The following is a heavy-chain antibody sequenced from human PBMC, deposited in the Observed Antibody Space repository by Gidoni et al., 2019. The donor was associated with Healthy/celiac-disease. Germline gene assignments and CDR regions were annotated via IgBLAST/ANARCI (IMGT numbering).Heavy chain of an antibody. D-gene: IGHD6-13*01. CDR3: TTDSSSWPIRYYYYGMDV. V-gene: IGHV3-15*07. J-gene: IGHJ6*02. CDR2: IKSKTDGGTT. Sequence: EVQLVESGGGLVKPGGSLSLSCAASGFPFSNAWMNWVRQAPGKGLEWVGRIKSKTDGGTTDYAAPVKGRFTISRDDSKNTLYLQMNSLKTEDTAVYYCTTDSSSWPIRYYYYGMDVWGQGTTVTVSS. CDR1: GFPFSNAW.